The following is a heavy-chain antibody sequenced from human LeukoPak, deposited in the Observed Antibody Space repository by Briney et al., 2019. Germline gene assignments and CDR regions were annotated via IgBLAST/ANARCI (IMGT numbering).Heavy chain of an antibody. CDR2: ISAYNGNT. V-gene: IGHV1-18*01. Sequence: GASVKVSCKASGYTFTSYGISWVRQAPGQGLEWMGWISAYNGNTNYAQKLQGRVTMTTDTSTSTAYMELRSLRSDDTAVYYCARVVAPLITMVRGVQWYDYWGQGTLVTVSS. J-gene: IGHJ4*02. CDR1: GYTFTSYG. D-gene: IGHD3-10*01. CDR3: ARVVAPLITMVRGVQWYDY.